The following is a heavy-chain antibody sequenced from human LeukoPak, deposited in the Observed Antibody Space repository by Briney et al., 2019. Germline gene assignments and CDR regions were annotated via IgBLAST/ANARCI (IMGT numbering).Heavy chain of an antibody. D-gene: IGHD5-18*01. CDR1: GGSISSYY. CDR2: IYYSGST. V-gene: IGHV4-59*08. Sequence: SETLSLTCTVSGGSISSYYWSWIRQPPGKGLEWIGYIYYSGSTYYNPSLKSRVTISVDTSKNQFSLKLSSVTAADTAVYYCARNSYGPFDYWGQGTLVTVSS. CDR3: ARNSYGPFDY. J-gene: IGHJ4*02.